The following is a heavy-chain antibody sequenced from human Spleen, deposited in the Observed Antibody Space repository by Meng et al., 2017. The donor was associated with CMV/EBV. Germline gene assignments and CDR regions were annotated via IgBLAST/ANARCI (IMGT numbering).Heavy chain of an antibody. CDR3: ARDHCSTSCYWFYYGMDV. V-gene: IGHV3-30-3*01. CDR2: ISYDGSNK. Sequence: GESLKISCAASGFMFSSYAMHWVRQAPGKGLEWVAVISYDGSNKYYADSVKGRFTISRDNSRNTLYLQMNSLRAEDTAVYYCARDHCSTSCYWFYYGMDVWGQGTTVTVSS. D-gene: IGHD2-2*01. CDR1: GFMFSSYA. J-gene: IGHJ6*02.